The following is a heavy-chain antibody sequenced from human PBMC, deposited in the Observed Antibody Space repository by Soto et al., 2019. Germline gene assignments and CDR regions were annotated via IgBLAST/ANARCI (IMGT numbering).Heavy chain of an antibody. CDR2: ISGSGGST. J-gene: IGHJ6*03. CDR1: GFTFSSYA. Sequence: GGSLRLSCASSGFTFSSYAMSWVRQAPGKGLEWVSAISGSGGSTYYADSVKGRFTISRDNSKNTLYLQMNSLRAEDTAVYYYAKDQNNYYYYYYMDVWGKGTTLTVSS. CDR3: AKDQNNYYYYYYMDV. V-gene: IGHV3-23*01.